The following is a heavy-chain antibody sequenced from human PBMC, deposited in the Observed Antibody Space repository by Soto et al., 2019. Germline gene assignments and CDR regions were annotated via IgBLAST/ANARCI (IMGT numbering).Heavy chain of an antibody. Sequence: GGSLRLSCAASGFTFSSYGMHWVRQAPGKGLEWVAVIWYDGSNKYYADSVKGRFTISRDNSKNTLYLQMNSLRAEDTAVYYCARPVLEEHLLYYYYGMAVWVQGTTVTVSS. CDR3: ARPVLEEHLLYYYYGMAV. D-gene: IGHD1-26*01. CDR1: GFTFSSYG. V-gene: IGHV3-33*01. J-gene: IGHJ6*02. CDR2: IWYDGSNK.